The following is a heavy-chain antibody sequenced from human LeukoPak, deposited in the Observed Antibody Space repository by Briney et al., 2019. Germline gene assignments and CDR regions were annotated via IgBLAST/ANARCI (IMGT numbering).Heavy chain of an antibody. CDR1: GYTFTSYG. D-gene: IGHD1-26*01. CDR3: ARDLLVVGATYWFDP. Sequence: GASVKVSRKASGYTFTSYGISWVRQPPGQGLEWMGWISAYNGNTNYAQKLQGRVTMTTDTYTSTAYMELRSLRSDDTAVYYCARDLLVVGATYWFDPWGQGTLVTVSS. V-gene: IGHV1-18*01. CDR2: ISAYNGNT. J-gene: IGHJ5*02.